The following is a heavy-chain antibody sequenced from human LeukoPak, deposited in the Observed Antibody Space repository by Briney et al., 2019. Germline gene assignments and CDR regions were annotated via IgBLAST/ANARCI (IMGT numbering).Heavy chain of an antibody. V-gene: IGHV3-30*04. CDR3: ARDLYSSSWYYFDY. Sequence: GGSLRLSCAASGFTFSSYAMHWVRQAPGKGLEWVAVISYDGSNKYYADSVKGRFTISRDNSKNTLYLQMNSLRAEDTAVYYCARDLYSSSWYYFDYWGQGTLVTVSS. J-gene: IGHJ4*02. CDR2: ISYDGSNK. CDR1: GFTFSSYA. D-gene: IGHD6-13*01.